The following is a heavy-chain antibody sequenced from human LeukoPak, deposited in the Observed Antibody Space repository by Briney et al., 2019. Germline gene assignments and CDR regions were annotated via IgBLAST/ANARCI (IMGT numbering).Heavy chain of an antibody. CDR3: ARDGGSYYTGADAFDI. CDR1: GGSISSGDYY. CDR2: IYYSGST. V-gene: IGHV4-30-4*08. D-gene: IGHD1-26*01. Sequence: PSQTLSLTCTVSGGSISSGDYYWSWIRQPPGKGLEWIGYIYYSGSTYYNLSLKSRVTTSVDTSKNQFSLKLSSVTAADTAVYYCARDGGSYYTGADAFDIWGQGTMVTVSS. J-gene: IGHJ3*02.